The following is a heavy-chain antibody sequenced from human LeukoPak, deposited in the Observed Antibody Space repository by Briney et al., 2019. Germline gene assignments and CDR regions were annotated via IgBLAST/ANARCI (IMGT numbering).Heavy chain of an antibody. V-gene: IGHV1-69*05. J-gene: IGHJ6*03. CDR1: GGTFSGYD. Sequence: ASVKVSCKASGGTFSGYDISWVLQAPGQGLEWMGRINPIFGAANYAQKVQGRVTITTDESIRTAYMELSGLRSDDTAVYYCARVRGYSYGSLYASYYYYMDVWGKGTTVTVSS. D-gene: IGHD5-18*01. CDR3: ARVRGYSYGSLYASYYYYMDV. CDR2: INPIFGAA.